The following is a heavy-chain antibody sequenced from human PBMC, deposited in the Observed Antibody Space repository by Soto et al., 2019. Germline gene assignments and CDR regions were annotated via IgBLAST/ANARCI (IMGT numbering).Heavy chain of an antibody. CDR1: GGSISSGDYY. CDR3: ARARGARYFNY. D-gene: IGHD2-15*01. V-gene: IGHV4-30-4*01. J-gene: IGHJ4*02. Sequence: QVQLQESGPGLVNPSQTLSLTCTVSGGSISSGDYYWSWIRQPPGKGLEWIGYIYYSGSTYYNPSLKRRVTISVDTAKNQFALKLSSVTAADTAVYYCARARGARYFNYWGQGTLVTVSS. CDR2: IYYSGST.